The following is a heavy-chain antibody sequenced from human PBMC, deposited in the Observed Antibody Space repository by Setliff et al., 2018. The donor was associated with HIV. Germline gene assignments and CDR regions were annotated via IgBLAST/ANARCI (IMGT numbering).Heavy chain of an antibody. D-gene: IGHD1-26*01. Sequence: ASVKVSCKASGYTFSNYALNWVRQAPGQGLEWMGWINCNSGNPMYAQGFKGRSVFSLDTSVSTAYLQISSLKTKDTAMYYCARVGSYWSTFDYWGQGALVTVSS. CDR1: GYTFSNYA. CDR2: INCNSGNP. J-gene: IGHJ4*02. CDR3: ARVGSYWSTFDY. V-gene: IGHV7-4-1*02.